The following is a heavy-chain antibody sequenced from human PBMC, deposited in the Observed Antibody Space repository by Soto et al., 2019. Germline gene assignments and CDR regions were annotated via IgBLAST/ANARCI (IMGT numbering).Heavy chain of an antibody. CDR1: VGTFSNFA. Sequence: QVQLVQSGAEVKKPGSSVKVSCTASVGTFSNFAISWVRQAPGQGLEWMGGIIPMFGAADYAQEFQGRVTITADESTSTAYMELSSLRSEDTAMYYCARDFGLHNCFDSWGQGTQVTVSS. CDR3: ARDFGLHNCFDS. CDR2: IIPMFGAA. J-gene: IGHJ5*01. D-gene: IGHD3-3*01. V-gene: IGHV1-69*01.